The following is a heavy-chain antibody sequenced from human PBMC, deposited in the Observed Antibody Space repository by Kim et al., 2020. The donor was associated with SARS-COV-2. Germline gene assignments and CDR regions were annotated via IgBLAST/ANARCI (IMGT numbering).Heavy chain of an antibody. CDR1: GGSISSSSYY. CDR2: IYYSGST. Sequence: SETLSLTCTVSGGSISSSSYYWGWIRQPPGKGLEWIGSIYYSGSTYYNPSLKSRVTISVDTSKNQFSLKLSSVTAADTAVYYCARHAMTTPMGDWFDPWG. CDR3: ARHAMTTPMGDWFDP. V-gene: IGHV4-39*01. D-gene: IGHD4-17*01. J-gene: IGHJ5*02.